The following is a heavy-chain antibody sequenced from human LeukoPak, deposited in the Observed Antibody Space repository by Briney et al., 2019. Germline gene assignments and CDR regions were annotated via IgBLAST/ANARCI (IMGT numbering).Heavy chain of an antibody. Sequence: GASVKVSCKASGGTFSSYAISWVRQAPGQGLEWMGGIIPIFGTANYAQKFQGRVTITADKSTSTAYMELSSLRSEDTAVYYCARAFWNQYYDSSGYAGRWFDPWGQGTRVIVSS. CDR3: ARAFWNQYYDSSGYAGRWFDP. CDR2: IIPIFGTA. V-gene: IGHV1-69*06. J-gene: IGHJ5*02. CDR1: GGTFSSYA. D-gene: IGHD3-22*01.